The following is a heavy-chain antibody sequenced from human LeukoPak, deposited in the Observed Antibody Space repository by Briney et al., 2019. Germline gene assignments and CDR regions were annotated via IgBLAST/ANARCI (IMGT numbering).Heavy chain of an antibody. Sequence: GGSLRLSCGASGFXFSGYWLNWVRQAPGQGLEWGANINPDGSGKYYVDSVKGRFTISRDDAKNSLYLQMNSLRAEDTAVYYCAGGANWGQGTPVTVSS. CDR3: AGGAN. V-gene: IGHV3-7*04. J-gene: IGHJ4*02. CDR2: INPDGSGK. CDR1: GFXFSGYW.